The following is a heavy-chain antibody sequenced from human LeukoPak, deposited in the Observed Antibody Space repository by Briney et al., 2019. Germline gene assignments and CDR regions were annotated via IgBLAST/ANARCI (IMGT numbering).Heavy chain of an antibody. CDR3: TREAGTTPFDY. CDR2: IWFNGSNN. J-gene: IGHJ4*02. CDR1: GFTFSSYG. Sequence: GGSLRLSCAASGFTFSSYGMHWVRQAPGKGLEWVAVIWFNGSNNYYADSVKGRFTISRDNSKNTVCLQMNSLRVEDTAVYYCTREAGTTPFDYWGQGTLVTVSS. D-gene: IGHD1-1*01. V-gene: IGHV3-33*01.